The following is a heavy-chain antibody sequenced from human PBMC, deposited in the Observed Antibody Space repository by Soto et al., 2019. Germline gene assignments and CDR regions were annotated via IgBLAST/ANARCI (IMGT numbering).Heavy chain of an antibody. CDR2: INAGNGNT. D-gene: IGHD4-4*01. CDR1: GYTFTSYA. J-gene: IGHJ4*02. V-gene: IGHV1-3*01. Sequence: ASVKVSCKASGYTFTSYAMHWVRQAPGQRLGWMGWINAGNGNTKYSQKFQGRVTITRDTSASTAYMELNSLRSEATAVYYCASAPRGAVTSMYYFDYWGQGTLVTVSS. CDR3: ASAPRGAVTSMYYFDY.